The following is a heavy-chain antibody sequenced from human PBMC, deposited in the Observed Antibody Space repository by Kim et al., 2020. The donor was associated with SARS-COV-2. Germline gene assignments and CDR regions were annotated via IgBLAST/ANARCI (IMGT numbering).Heavy chain of an antibody. D-gene: IGHD6-19*01. V-gene: IGHV3-7*01. Sequence: GGSLRLSCAASGFTFSGNWMSWVRQVPGKGLEWVANIKEDGSEKYYVDSVKGRFTISRDNAKNSLYLQMNSLRAEDTAVYYCVRDVQWVAPFDYWGQGTL. J-gene: IGHJ4*02. CDR1: GFTFSGNW. CDR2: IKEDGSEK. CDR3: VRDVQWVAPFDY.